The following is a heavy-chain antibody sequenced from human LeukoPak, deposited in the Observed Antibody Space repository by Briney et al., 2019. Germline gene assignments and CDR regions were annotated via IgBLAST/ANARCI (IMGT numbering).Heavy chain of an antibody. CDR3: ARVMAIWSGPYYYYYMDV. D-gene: IGHD3-3*01. CDR2: IYTSGST. Sequence: PSETLSLTCTVSGGSISSYYWSWIRQPAGKGLEWIGRIYTSGSTNYNPSLKSRVTMSVDTSKNQFSLKLSSVTAADMAVYYCARVMAIWSGPYYYYYMDVWGKGTTVTVSS. J-gene: IGHJ6*03. V-gene: IGHV4-4*07. CDR1: GGSISSYY.